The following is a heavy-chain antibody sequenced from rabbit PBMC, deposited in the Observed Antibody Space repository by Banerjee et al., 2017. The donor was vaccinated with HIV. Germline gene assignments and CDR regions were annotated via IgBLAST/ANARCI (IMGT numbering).Heavy chain of an antibody. CDR2: IYTISSGTT. J-gene: IGHJ4*01. Sequence: QEQLEESGGDLVKPEGSLTLTCTASGFSFSSSYYMCWVSQAPGKGLEWIGCIYTISSGTTYYASWAKGRFTISKTSSTTVTLQMTSLTAADTATYFCARDLAGVIGWNFGLWGQGTLVTVS. D-gene: IGHD4-1*01. CDR3: ARDLAGVIGWNFGL. V-gene: IGHV1S45*01. CDR1: GFSFSSSYY.